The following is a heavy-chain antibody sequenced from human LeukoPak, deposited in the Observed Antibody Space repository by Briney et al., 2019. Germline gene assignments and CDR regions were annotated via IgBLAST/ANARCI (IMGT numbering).Heavy chain of an antibody. CDR1: GYSFTSYW. J-gene: IGHJ4*02. Sequence: GESLKISCKGSGYSFTSYWIDWVRQMPGKGLEWMGIIYPGDSDTRYSPSFQGQVTISADKSISTAYLQWSSLKASDTAMYYCARPGYCSGGSCYFFDYWGQGTLVTVSS. D-gene: IGHD2-15*01. V-gene: IGHV5-51*01. CDR2: IYPGDSDT. CDR3: ARPGYCSGGSCYFFDY.